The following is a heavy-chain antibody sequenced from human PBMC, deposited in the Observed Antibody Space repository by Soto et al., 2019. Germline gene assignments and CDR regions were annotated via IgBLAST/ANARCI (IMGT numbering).Heavy chain of an antibody. CDR1: GATFNSYT. J-gene: IGHJ5*02. V-gene: IGHV1-69*06. CDR2: ITPIFGRT. D-gene: IGHD2-2*01. CDR3: SRVPGIVVVPTKHPLGACFDL. Sequence: SVKVSCKASGATFNSYTINWVRQAPGQGLEWMVGITPIFGRTNYAQKFQDRVTITADSSTSTAYIELRHLTPDDEADYTCSRVPGIVVVPTKHPLGACFDLCGEGALVTVSS.